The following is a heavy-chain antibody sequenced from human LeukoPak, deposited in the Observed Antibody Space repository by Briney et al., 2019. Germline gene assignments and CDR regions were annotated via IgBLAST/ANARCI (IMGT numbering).Heavy chain of an antibody. V-gene: IGHV3-74*01. CDR1: RFAFRSHW. CDR3: GRDVGP. J-gene: IGHJ5*02. CDR2: INSDGSST. Sequence: GGSLRLSCAASRFAFRSHWMHWVRQAPGKGLVWVSRINSDGSSTGYADSVKGRFTISRDSSKNTMYLQMNSLRVEDTAMYYCGRDVGPWGQGTLVTVSS.